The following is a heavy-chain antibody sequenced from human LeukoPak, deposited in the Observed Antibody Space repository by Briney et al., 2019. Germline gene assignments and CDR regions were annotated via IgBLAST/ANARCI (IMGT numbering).Heavy chain of an antibody. V-gene: IGHV1-69*04. CDR3: AREIGGGPYYFDY. Sequence: ASVKVSCKASGGTFSNDAITLVRQAPGQGLGWMGRIVPILGFTNYPQRFEGKVTLTADKSTATAYMELSSLTSGDTAVYYCAREIGGGPYYFDYWGQGTLVTVSS. CDR2: IVPILGFT. D-gene: IGHD2/OR15-2a*01. J-gene: IGHJ4*02. CDR1: GGTFSNDA.